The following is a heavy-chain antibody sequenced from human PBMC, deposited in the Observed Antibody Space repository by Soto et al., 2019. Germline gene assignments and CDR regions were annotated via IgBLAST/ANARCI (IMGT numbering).Heavy chain of an antibody. Sequence: QVQLVQSGAEVKKPGSSVKVSCKASGGTVSSYTISWVRQAPGQGLEWMGRIIPILGIANYAQKFQGRVTITADKSTSTAYMELSSLRSEDTAVYYCARVGMVRGVIGYYGMDVWGQGTTVTVSS. V-gene: IGHV1-69*02. CDR1: GGTVSSYT. CDR2: IIPILGIA. J-gene: IGHJ6*02. CDR3: ARVGMVRGVIGYYGMDV. D-gene: IGHD3-10*01.